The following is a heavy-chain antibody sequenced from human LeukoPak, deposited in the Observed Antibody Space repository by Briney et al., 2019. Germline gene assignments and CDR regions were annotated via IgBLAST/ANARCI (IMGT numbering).Heavy chain of an antibody. CDR1: GFTFSSYA. CDR2: ISYDGSNK. Sequence: GGSLRLSCAASGFTFSSYAMSWVRQAPGKGLEWVAVISYDGSNKYYADSVKGRFTISRDNSKNTVFLQMNSLRAEDTAVYYCALAHIAVLPGAISGRNYNWFAPWGQGTLVTVSS. D-gene: IGHD2-2*02. V-gene: IGHV3-30*03. J-gene: IGHJ5*02. CDR3: ALAHIAVLPGAISGRNYNWFAP.